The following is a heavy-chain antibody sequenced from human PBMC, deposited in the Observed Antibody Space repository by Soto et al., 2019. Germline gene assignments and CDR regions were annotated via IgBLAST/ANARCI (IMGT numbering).Heavy chain of an antibody. D-gene: IGHD3-22*01. Sequence: ASVKVSCKASGYTFTGYYMHWVRQAPGQGLEWMGWSNPNSGGTNYAQKFQGRVTMTRDTSISTADMELGRLRSDDTAVYYCARARSYYDDSSGYYTENAFDIWGQGTMVTVSS. CDR2: SNPNSGGT. CDR1: GYTFTGYY. CDR3: ARARSYYDDSSGYYTENAFDI. J-gene: IGHJ3*02. V-gene: IGHV1-2*02.